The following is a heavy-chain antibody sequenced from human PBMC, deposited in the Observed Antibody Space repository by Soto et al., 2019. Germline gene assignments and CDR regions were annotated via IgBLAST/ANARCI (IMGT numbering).Heavy chain of an antibody. Sequence: ASVQVSCKASGYTFTSYDINWVRQATGQGLEWMGWMNPNSGNTGYAQKFQGRVTMTSNTSISTAYLELSSLRSEDTAVYYCARIGPKWLGFDYWGQGTLVTVSS. CDR2: MNPNSGNT. D-gene: IGHD6-19*01. V-gene: IGHV1-8*01. J-gene: IGHJ4*02. CDR1: GYTFTSYD. CDR3: ARIGPKWLGFDY.